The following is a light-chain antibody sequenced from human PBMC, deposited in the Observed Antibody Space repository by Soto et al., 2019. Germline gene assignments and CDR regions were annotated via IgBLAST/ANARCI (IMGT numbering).Light chain of an antibody. CDR1: SSNIGAVYD. J-gene: IGLJ2*01. CDR2: GQN. V-gene: IGLV1-40*01. CDR3: QSYDSSLTSVV. Sequence: QSVLTQAPSVLGVPGQRVTIACTGSSSNIGAVYDVHWYQQVPGSAPKLLIYGQNNRPSGVPDRFSGSKSGTSASLAITGLQAEDEADYYCQSYDSSLTSVVFGGGTKLTVL.